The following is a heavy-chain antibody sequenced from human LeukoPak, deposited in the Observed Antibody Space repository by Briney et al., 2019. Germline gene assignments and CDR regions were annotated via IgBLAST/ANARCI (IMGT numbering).Heavy chain of an antibody. D-gene: IGHD3-22*01. V-gene: IGHV4-59*01. J-gene: IGHJ4*02. CDR2: IYYSGST. CDR1: GGSISSYY. CDR3: ARGDDSSGYAFDY. Sequence: SETLSLTCTVSGGSISSYYWSRIRQPPGKGLEWIGYIYYSGSTNYNPSLKSRVTISVDTSKNQFSLKLSSVTAADTAVYYCARGDDSSGYAFDYWGQGTLVTVSS.